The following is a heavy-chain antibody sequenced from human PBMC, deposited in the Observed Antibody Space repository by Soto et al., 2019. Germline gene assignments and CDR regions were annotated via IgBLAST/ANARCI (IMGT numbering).Heavy chain of an antibody. CDR3: ATDERDSCRGINCHYFDH. Sequence: SETQCHTWTVSDGKISSYCWSWIRQTPGKGLEWIGYIYYSGSTNYNPSLKSRVTISVDTSKNQFSLKLSSVTAADTAVYYCATDERDSCRGINCHYFDHWGQGTLVTVSS. CDR1: DGKISSYC. J-gene: IGHJ4*02. CDR2: IYYSGST. D-gene: IGHD1-20*01. V-gene: IGHV4-59*01.